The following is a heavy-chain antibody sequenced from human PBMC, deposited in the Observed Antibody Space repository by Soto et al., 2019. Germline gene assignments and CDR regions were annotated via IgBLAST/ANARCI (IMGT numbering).Heavy chain of an antibody. CDR2: INPNSGGT. D-gene: IGHD3-22*01. CDR3: ARDDSSGYYRKNFDY. Sequence: RASVKVSCKASGYTFTGYYMHWVRQAPGQGLEWMGWINPNSGGTNYAQKFQGRVTMTRDTSISTAYMELSRLRSDDTAVYYCARDDSSGYYRKNFDYWGQGTLVTVSS. CDR1: GYTFTGYY. J-gene: IGHJ4*02. V-gene: IGHV1-2*02.